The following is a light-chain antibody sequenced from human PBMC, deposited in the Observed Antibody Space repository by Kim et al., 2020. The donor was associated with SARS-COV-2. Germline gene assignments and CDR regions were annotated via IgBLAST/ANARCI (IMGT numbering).Light chain of an antibody. V-gene: IGLV1-36*01. CDR1: PSNIGNNA. CDR2: YDD. Sequence: QRVIISCSGSPSNIGNNAVNWYPLFPGKAPKLLIYYDDLLPSGVSDRFSGSKSGTSASLAISGLQSEDEADYYCAAWDDSLNGVVFGGGTQLTVL. CDR3: AAWDDSLNGVV. J-gene: IGLJ2*01.